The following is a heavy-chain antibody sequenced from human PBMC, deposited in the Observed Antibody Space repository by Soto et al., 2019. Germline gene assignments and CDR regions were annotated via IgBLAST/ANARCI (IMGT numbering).Heavy chain of an antibody. Sequence: SETLSLTCTVSGGSISSYYWSWIRQPPGKGLEWIGYISYSGSSNYKSSLKSRVTISIDTSKNQFSLKLSSVTAADTAVYYCARVTGDYYYYYMDDWGKGTRVTVSS. V-gene: IGHV4-59*08. J-gene: IGHJ6*03. D-gene: IGHD4-4*01. CDR1: GGSISSYY. CDR3: ARVTGDYYYYYMDD. CDR2: ISYSGSS.